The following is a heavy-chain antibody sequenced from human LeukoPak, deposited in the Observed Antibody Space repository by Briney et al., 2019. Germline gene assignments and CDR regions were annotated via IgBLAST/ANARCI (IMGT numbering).Heavy chain of an antibody. D-gene: IGHD3-3*01. CDR2: IWYDGSNK. CDR1: GFTFSSYG. CDR3: ARDGYDFWSGYYTWIDY. V-gene: IGHV3-33*01. J-gene: IGHJ4*02. Sequence: GGSLRLSCAASGFTFSSYGMHWVRQAPGKGLEWVAVIWYDGSNKYYADPVKGRFTISRDNSKNTLYLQMNSLRAEDTAVYYCARDGYDFWSGYYTWIDYWGQGTLVTVSS.